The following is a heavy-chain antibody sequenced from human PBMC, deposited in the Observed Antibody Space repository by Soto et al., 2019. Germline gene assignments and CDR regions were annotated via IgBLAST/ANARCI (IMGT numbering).Heavy chain of an antibody. Sequence: ASVKVSCKVSGYTLTELSMHWVRQAPGKGLEWMGGFDPEDGETIYAQKFQGRVTMTEDTSTDTAYMELSSLRSEDTAVYYCATVVRYYGSGTRPSYYGMDVWGQGTTVTVSS. V-gene: IGHV1-24*01. CDR3: ATVVRYYGSGTRPSYYGMDV. D-gene: IGHD3-10*01. J-gene: IGHJ6*02. CDR2: FDPEDGET. CDR1: GYTLTELS.